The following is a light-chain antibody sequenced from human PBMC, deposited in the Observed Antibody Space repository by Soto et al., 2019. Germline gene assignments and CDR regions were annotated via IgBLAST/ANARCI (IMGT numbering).Light chain of an antibody. J-gene: IGLJ3*02. V-gene: IGLV2-14*01. CDR2: AVS. CDR3: SSYTSRSTFWV. CDR1: SSDVDGYKY. Sequence: QSALTQPASVSGSPGQSITISCTGTSSDVDGYKYVSWYQQHPGKAPKLMIYAVSNRPSGVSNRFSGSKSRDTASLTISGLQAEDEADYYCSSYTSRSTFWVFGGGTKLTVL.